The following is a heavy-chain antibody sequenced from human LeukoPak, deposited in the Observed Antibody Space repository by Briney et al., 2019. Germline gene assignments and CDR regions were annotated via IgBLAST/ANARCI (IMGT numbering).Heavy chain of an antibody. CDR2: ISGSDGST. D-gene: IGHD3-10*01. Sequence: GGTLRLSCAVSGFTFNTYGMTWVRQAPGKGLEWVSGISGSDGSTYHADSVKGRFTISRDNSKNTLYLQMNSLRGEDTAVYYCAKNIGGLDYWGQGTLVTVSS. J-gene: IGHJ4*02. CDR1: GFTFNTYG. CDR3: AKNIGGLDY. V-gene: IGHV3-23*01.